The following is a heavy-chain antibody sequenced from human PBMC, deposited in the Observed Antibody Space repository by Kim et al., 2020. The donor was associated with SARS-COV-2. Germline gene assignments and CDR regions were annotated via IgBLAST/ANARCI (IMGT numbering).Heavy chain of an antibody. CDR3: ARDRSSYCDY. CDR2: P. J-gene: IGHJ4*02. D-gene: IGHD3-10*01. Sequence: PYYNPALKSRVTISVDTSKNQFSLKLSSVTAADTAVYYCARDRSSYCDYWGQGTLVTVSS. V-gene: IGHV4-31*02.